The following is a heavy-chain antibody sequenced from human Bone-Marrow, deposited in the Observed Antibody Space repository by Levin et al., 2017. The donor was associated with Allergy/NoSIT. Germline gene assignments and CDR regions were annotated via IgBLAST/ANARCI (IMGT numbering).Heavy chain of an antibody. J-gene: IGHJ4*02. CDR1: GGSFSGYY. CDR3: ARAFGYCSSTSCYAFDY. D-gene: IGHD2-2*01. Sequence: SETLSLTCAVYGGSFSGYYWSWIRQPPGKGLEWIGEINHSGSTNYNPSLKSRVTISVDTSKNQFSLKLSSVTAADTAVYYCARAFGYCSSTSCYAFDYWGQGTLVTVSS. CDR2: INHSGST. V-gene: IGHV4-34*01.